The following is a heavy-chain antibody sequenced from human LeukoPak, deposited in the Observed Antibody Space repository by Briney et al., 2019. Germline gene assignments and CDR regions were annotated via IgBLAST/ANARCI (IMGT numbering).Heavy chain of an antibody. CDR2: INHSGNT. CDR3: ARGRPSLEANTWFDP. CDR1: GGSFSGYY. V-gene: IGHV4-34*01. D-gene: IGHD1-26*01. Sequence: SETLSLTCAVYGGSFSGYYWSWIRQPPGKGLEWIGEINHSGNTNYNPSLKSRVTISVDTSKNQFSLKLSSVTAADTAVYYCARGRPSLEANTWFDPWGQGTLVTVSS. J-gene: IGHJ5*02.